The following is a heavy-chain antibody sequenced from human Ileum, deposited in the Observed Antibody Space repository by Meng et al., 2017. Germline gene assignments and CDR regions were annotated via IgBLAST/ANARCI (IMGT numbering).Heavy chain of an antibody. CDR2: IHYTGST. CDR1: GGSIGSAAYY. V-gene: IGHV4-31*03. CDR3: ARGVSAAGLFDN. J-gene: IGHJ4*02. Sequence: QVQLQESGPGLVKVSQTLSLTCTGSGGSIGSAAYYWTWLRQHPAKGLEWIGYIHYTGSTSYNPSLESRTSTSIDTSNNQFSLKVTSVTAADTAVYYCARGVSAAGLFDNWGPGTLVTVSS. D-gene: IGHD2-2*01.